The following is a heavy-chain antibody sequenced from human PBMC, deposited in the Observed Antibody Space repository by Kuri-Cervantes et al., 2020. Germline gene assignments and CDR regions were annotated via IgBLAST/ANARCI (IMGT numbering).Heavy chain of an antibody. J-gene: IGHJ3*02. Sequence: SVKVSCKASGGTFSSYAISWVRQAPGQGLEWMGGIIPIFGTANYAQKFQGRVTMTEDTSTDTAYMELSSLRSEDTAVYYCARDPPYDSSGYYYGAHAFDIWGQGTMVPSPQ. CDR2: IIPIFGTA. CDR3: ARDPPYDSSGYYYGAHAFDI. CDR1: GGTFSSYA. V-gene: IGHV1-69*06. D-gene: IGHD3-22*01.